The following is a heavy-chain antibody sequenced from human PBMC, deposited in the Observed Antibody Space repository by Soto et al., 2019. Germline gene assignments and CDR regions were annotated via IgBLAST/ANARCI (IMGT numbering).Heavy chain of an antibody. V-gene: IGHV3-23*01. CDR3: ETSYCRGGSCYSGAFDI. D-gene: IGHD2-15*01. CDR1: GFTFSSYA. J-gene: IGHJ3*02. CDR2: ISGSGGST. Sequence: EVQLLESGGGLVQPGGSLRLSCAASGFTFSSYAMSWVRQAPGKGLEWVSAISGSGGSTYYADSVKGRFTISRDNSKNTLYLQMHSRRAEDTSVYYCETSYCRGGSCYSGAFDIWGQGTMVTVYS.